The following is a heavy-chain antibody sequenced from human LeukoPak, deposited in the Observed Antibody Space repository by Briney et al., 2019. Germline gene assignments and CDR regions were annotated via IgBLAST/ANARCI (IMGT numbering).Heavy chain of an antibody. Sequence: GGSLRLSCAASGFTFSSYAMSWVRQAPGKGLEWVSAISGSGGSTYYADSVKGRFTISRDNSKNTLHLQMNSLRAEDTAVYYCAKDRYCSGGSCYSEDYWGQGTLVTVSS. CDR2: ISGSGGST. CDR1: GFTFSSYA. J-gene: IGHJ4*02. V-gene: IGHV3-23*01. D-gene: IGHD2-15*01. CDR3: AKDRYCSGGSCYSEDY.